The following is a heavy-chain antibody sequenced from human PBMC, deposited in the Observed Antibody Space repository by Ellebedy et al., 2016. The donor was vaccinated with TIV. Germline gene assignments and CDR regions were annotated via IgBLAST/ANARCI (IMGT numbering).Heavy chain of an antibody. D-gene: IGHD1-1*01. J-gene: IGHJ4*02. Sequence: GGSLRLSXAASGFTFSSYAMSWVRQAPGKGLEWISYVSSSGDNVFYADSVKGRFTISRDNAKSALYLQMNSLRVEDTAIYYCARDGNWKDDFWGQGTLVTVSS. CDR1: GFTFSSYA. V-gene: IGHV3-23*01. CDR3: ARDGNWKDDF. CDR2: VSSSGDNV.